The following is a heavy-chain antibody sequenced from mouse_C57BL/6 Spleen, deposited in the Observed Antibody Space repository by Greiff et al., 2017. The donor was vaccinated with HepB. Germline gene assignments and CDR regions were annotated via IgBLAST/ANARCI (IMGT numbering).Heavy chain of an antibody. J-gene: IGHJ2*01. V-gene: IGHV7-1*01. Sequence: VQLKESGGGLVQSGRSLRLSCATSGFTFSDFYMEWVRQAPGKGLEWIAASSNKANDYTTEYSASVKGRFIVARDTSQSILYLQMNDLRAEDTAIYYCSRDAEVYDGSRGYFDYWGQGTTLTVSS. D-gene: IGHD1-1*01. CDR1: GFTFSDFY. CDR3: SRDAEVYDGSRGYFDY. CDR2: SSNKANDYTT.